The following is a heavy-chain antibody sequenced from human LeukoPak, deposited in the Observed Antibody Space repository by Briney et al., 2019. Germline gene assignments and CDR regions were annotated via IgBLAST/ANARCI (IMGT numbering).Heavy chain of an antibody. CDR3: ARGIYCSSPTCYYYYYYMDV. CDR2: IYTSGST. Sequence: SETLSLTCTVSGGSVSGYYWSWIRQPAGKGLEWIGRIYTSGSTNYSPSLKSRVTMSLDTSKNQFSLKLTSVTAADTAVYYCARGIYCSSPTCYYYYYYMDVWGKGTTVTVSS. D-gene: IGHD2-2*01. J-gene: IGHJ6*03. V-gene: IGHV4-4*07. CDR1: GGSVSGYY.